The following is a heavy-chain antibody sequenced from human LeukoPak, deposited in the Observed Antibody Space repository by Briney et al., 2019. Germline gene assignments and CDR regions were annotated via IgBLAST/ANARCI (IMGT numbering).Heavy chain of an antibody. CDR2: IKQDGSET. J-gene: IGHJ4*02. Sequence: GGSLRLSCAASGFTFSTYWMSWVRQAPGKGLEWVANIKQDGSETYYVDSVKGRFTISRDNAKNSLSLQMNSLRAEDTAVYYCARMGSVGYCSGGTCYPTYSFDHWGQGALVTVSS. CDR3: ARMGSVGYCSGGTCYPTYSFDH. CDR1: GFTFSTYW. V-gene: IGHV3-7*01. D-gene: IGHD2-15*01.